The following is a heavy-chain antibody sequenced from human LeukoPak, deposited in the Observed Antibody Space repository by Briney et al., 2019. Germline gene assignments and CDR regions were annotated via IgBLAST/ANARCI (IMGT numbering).Heavy chain of an antibody. Sequence: GGSLRLSCAASGFTFSSYSMNWVRQAPGKGLEWVSYISSSSSTIYYADSAKGRITISRDNAKNSLYLQMNSLRAEDTAVYYCARGHQVAARPVDYWGQGTLVTVSS. CDR2: ISSSSSTI. D-gene: IGHD6-6*01. V-gene: IGHV3-48*01. CDR1: GFTFSSYS. J-gene: IGHJ4*02. CDR3: ARGHQVAARPVDY.